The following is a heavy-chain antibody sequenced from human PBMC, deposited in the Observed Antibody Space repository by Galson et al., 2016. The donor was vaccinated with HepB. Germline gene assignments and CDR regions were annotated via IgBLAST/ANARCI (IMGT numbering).Heavy chain of an antibody. CDR3: ARDIACVCAIGYSNWFDP. D-gene: IGHD2-15*01. CDR1: GASISSSNW. J-gene: IGHJ5*02. CDR2: IYQSGTT. V-gene: IGHV4-4*02. Sequence: SETLSLTCAVSGASISSSNWWSWVRQPPGKGLEWIGDIYQSGTTNYNPPPKSRVTIPVDKSKNQFSLKLTSVTAADTAVYYCARDIACVCAIGYSNWFDPWGQGTLVTVSS.